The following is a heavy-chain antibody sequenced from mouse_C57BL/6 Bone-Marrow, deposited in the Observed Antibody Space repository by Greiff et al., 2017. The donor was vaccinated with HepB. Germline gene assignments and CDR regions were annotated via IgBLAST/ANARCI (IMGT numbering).Heavy chain of an antibody. D-gene: IGHD1-1*01. CDR2: INPYNGGT. J-gene: IGHJ1*03. Sequence: VQLQQSGPVLVKPGASVKMSCKASGYTFTDYYMNWVKQSHGKSLEWIGVINPYNGGTSYNQKFKGKATLTVDKSSSTAYMELNSLTSEDSAVYYCARPLITTVVAHWYFDVWGTGTTVTVSS. CDR3: ARPLITTVVAHWYFDV. CDR1: GYTFTDYY. V-gene: IGHV1-19*01.